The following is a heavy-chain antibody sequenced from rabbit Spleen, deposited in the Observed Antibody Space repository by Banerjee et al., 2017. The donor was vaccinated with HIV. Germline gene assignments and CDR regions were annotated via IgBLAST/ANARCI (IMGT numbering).Heavy chain of an antibody. D-gene: IGHD7-1*01. Sequence: QEQLEESGGGLVKPGGTLTLTCKASGFDLSQNYVMCWVRQAPGKGLELIACIYTGSGSTYYASWAKGRLTISKASSTTVDLKMTSLTAADTATYFCARASGAVPSYNNGYFDLWGPGTLVTVS. J-gene: IGHJ4*01. CDR2: IYTGSGST. V-gene: IGHV1S45*01. CDR3: ARASGAVPSYNNGYFDL. CDR1: GFDLSQNYV.